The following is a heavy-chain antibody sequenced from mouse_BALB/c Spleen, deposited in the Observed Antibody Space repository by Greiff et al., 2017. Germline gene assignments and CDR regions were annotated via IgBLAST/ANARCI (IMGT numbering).Heavy chain of an antibody. D-gene: IGHD1-1*02. Sequence: EVQRVESGGGLVQPGGSLKLSCAASGFTFSSYGMSWVRQTPDKRLELVATINSNGGSTYYPDSVKGRFTISRDNAKNTLYLQMRSLKSKDTAMYYCARDSQRGWAMDYWGQGTSVTVSS. V-gene: IGHV5-6-3*01. J-gene: IGHJ4*01. CDR2: INSNGGST. CDR1: GFTFSSYG. CDR3: ARDSQRGWAMDY.